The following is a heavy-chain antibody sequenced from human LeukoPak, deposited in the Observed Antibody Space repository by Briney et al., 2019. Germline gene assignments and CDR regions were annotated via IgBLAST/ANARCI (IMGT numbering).Heavy chain of an antibody. CDR3: ARGGVYSSGWYYFDY. Sequence: QPGGSLRLSCAASGFTFSSYWMSWVRQAPGKGLEWVANIKQDGSEKYYVDSVKGRFTISRDNAKNSLYLQMNSLRAEDTAVYYCARGGVYSSGWYYFDYWGQGTLVTVSS. J-gene: IGHJ4*02. D-gene: IGHD6-19*01. CDR2: IKQDGSEK. V-gene: IGHV3-7*01. CDR1: GFTFSSYW.